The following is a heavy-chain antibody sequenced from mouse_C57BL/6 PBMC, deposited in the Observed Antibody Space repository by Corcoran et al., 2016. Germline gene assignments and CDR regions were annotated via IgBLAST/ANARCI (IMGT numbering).Heavy chain of an antibody. D-gene: IGHD1-1*01. CDR3: ARQASYAWFAY. CDR2: INTYSGVP. V-gene: IGHV9-3*01. J-gene: IGHJ3*01. CDR1: GYTFTTCG. Sequence: QIQLVQSGPELKKPGETVKISCKDYGYTFTTCGMSWVKQDPGKGLKWMGWINTYSGVPTYADDFKGRFAFSLETSASTAYLQINNLKNEDTATYFCARQASYAWFAYWGQGTLVTVSA.